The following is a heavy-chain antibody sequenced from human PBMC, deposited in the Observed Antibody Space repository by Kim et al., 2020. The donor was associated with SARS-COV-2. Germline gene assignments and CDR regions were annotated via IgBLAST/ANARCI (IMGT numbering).Heavy chain of an antibody. CDR1: GYTFTSYY. CDR3: ARVPLTVVSRMVFDY. V-gene: IGHV1-46*01. J-gene: IGHJ4*02. CDR2: INPSGGST. D-gene: IGHD2-15*01. Sequence: ASVKVSCKASGYTFTSYYMHWVRQAPGQGLEWMGIINPSGGSTSYAQKFQGRVTMTRDTSTSTVYMELSSLRSEDTAVYYCARVPLTVVSRMVFDYWGQGTLVTVSS.